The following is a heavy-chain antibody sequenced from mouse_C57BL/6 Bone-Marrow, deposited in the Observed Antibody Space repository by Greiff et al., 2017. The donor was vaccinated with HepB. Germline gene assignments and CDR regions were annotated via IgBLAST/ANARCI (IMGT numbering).Heavy chain of an antibody. CDR1: GFNIKNTY. Sequence: VQLQQSVAELVRPGASVKLSCTASGFNIKNTYMHWVKQRPEQGLEWIGRIDPANGNTKYAPKFQGKATITADTSSHTAYLQLSSLTSEDTAIYYCAYYYGSSYGAMDYWGQGTSVTVSS. V-gene: IGHV14-3*01. D-gene: IGHD1-1*01. CDR3: AYYYGSSYGAMDY. CDR2: IDPANGNT. J-gene: IGHJ4*01.